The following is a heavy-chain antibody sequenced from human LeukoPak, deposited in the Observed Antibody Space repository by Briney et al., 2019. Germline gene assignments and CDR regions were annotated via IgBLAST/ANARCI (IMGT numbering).Heavy chain of an antibody. D-gene: IGHD3-16*02. CDR3: AKGRYDYVWGSYQDY. CDR1: GFTFSSYA. CDR2: ISGSGSST. Sequence: GGSLRLPCAASGFTFSSYAMSWVRQAPGKGLEWVSAISGSGSSTYYADSVKGRFTISRDNSKNTLFLQMNSLRAEDTAVYYCAKGRYDYVWGSYQDYWGQGTLVTVSS. V-gene: IGHV3-23*01. J-gene: IGHJ4*02.